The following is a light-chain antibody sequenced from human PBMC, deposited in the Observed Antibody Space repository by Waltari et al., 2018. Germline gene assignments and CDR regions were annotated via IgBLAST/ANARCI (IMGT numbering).Light chain of an antibody. CDR3: SSYTTSSAPGF. CDR2: EVS. Sequence: QSALTQPASVSGSPGQSITISCSGTDSDVGAYDFVSWYPQHPGKAPPLIIDEVSKRPPGISIRFCAARTGNTASLTISGLQAEDEADYYCSSYTTSSAPGFFGTGTRVTVL. V-gene: IGLV2-14*01. J-gene: IGLJ1*01. CDR1: DSDVGAYDF.